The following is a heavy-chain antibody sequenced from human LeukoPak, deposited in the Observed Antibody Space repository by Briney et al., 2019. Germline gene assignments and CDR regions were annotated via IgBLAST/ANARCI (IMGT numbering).Heavy chain of an antibody. Sequence: GGSLRLSCAASGFTFDVYAMHWVRQAPGKGLEWVSAINWNSGSIGYADSVRGRFTISRDNAKNSLYLQMNSLRAEDMALYYCTKGSSGGWYDAFDIWGQGTMVTVPS. CDR3: TKGSSGGWYDAFDI. CDR1: GFTFDVYA. V-gene: IGHV3-9*03. CDR2: INWNSGSI. J-gene: IGHJ3*02. D-gene: IGHD6-19*01.